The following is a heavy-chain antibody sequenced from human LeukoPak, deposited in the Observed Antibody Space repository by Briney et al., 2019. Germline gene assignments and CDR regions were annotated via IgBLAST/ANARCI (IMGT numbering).Heavy chain of an antibody. D-gene: IGHD3-22*01. Sequence: PGESLKISCKGSGYSFTSYWIGWVRQMPGTGLEWMGIIYPGDSDTRCTPSFQGQVTISADKSISTAYLQWSSLKASDTAMYYCARRQRNDYYDSSGYTTFGAFDIWGQGTMVTVSS. CDR1: GYSFTSYW. CDR2: IYPGDSDT. J-gene: IGHJ3*02. CDR3: ARRQRNDYYDSSGYTTFGAFDI. V-gene: IGHV5-51*03.